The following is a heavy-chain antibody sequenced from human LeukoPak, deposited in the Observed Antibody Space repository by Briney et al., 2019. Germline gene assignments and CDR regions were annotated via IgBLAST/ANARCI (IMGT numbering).Heavy chain of an antibody. CDR2: ISSNGGST. J-gene: IGHJ4*02. V-gene: IGHV3-64D*06. CDR3: VKDQGGYGYYFDY. Sequence: GGSLRLSCSASGFTFSGYAMHWVRQAPGKGLEYVSAISSNGGSTYYADSVKGRFTISRDNSKNTLYLQMSSLRAEDTAVYYCVKDQGGYGYYFDYWGQGTLVTVSS. D-gene: IGHD5-12*01. CDR1: GFTFSGYA.